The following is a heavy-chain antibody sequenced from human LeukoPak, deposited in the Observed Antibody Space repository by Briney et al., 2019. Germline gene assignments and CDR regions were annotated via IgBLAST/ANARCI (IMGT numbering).Heavy chain of an antibody. CDR2: INWNGGST. D-gene: IGHD6-13*01. CDR1: GFTFDDYG. V-gene: IGHV3-20*04. J-gene: IGHJ6*03. CDR3: ARVPPYSGSWYWYYMDV. Sequence: GGSLRLSCAASGFTFDDYGMSWVRQAPGKGLEWVSGINWNGGSTGYADSVKGRFTISRDNAKNSLYLQMNSLRAEDTALYYCARVPPYSGSWYWYYMDVWGKGTTVTVSS.